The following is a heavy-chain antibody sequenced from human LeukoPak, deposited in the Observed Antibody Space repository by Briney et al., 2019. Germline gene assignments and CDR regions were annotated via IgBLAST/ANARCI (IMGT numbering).Heavy chain of an antibody. J-gene: IGHJ4*02. CDR2: IYHSGST. CDR3: ANAGAYYNFWSGYSGDQFDY. V-gene: IGHV4-38-2*01. CDR1: GYSISSGYY. Sequence: SETLSLTCAVSGYSISSGYYWGWIRQPPGKGLEWIGSIYHSGSTYYNPSLKSRVTISVDTSKNQFSLRLNSVTAADTAVYYCANAGAYYNFWSGYSGDQFDYWGQGTLVTVSS. D-gene: IGHD3-3*01.